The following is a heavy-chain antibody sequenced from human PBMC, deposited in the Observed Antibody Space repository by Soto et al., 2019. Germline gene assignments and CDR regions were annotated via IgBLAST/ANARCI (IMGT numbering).Heavy chain of an antibody. V-gene: IGHV3-30*02. CDR2: LLHDSSDE. J-gene: IGHJ4*02. CDR1: GFSFSTSA. Sequence: GGSLRLSCAASGFSFSTSAMHWVRQAPGKGLEWVSFLLHDSSDEYYADSVKGRFIIFRDNSKNTLYLLMNSLRAEDTALYYCAKQRADYGSGADTFYFDSWGQGALVTVSS. CDR3: AKQRADYGSGADTFYFDS. D-gene: IGHD3-10*01.